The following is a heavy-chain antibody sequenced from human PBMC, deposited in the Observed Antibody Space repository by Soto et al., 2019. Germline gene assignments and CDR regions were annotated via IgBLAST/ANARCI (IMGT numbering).Heavy chain of an antibody. Sequence: QLQLQESGPGLVKPSETLSLTCIVSGGSISSSSYYWGWIRQPPGKGLEWIGSIYYSGSTYYNPSLKSRVTISVDTSKNQFSLKLSSVTAADTAVYYCARHTPAISISDHWGQGTLVTVSS. CDR2: IYYSGST. J-gene: IGHJ4*02. CDR1: GGSISSSSYY. D-gene: IGHD2-15*01. V-gene: IGHV4-39*01. CDR3: ARHTPAISISDH.